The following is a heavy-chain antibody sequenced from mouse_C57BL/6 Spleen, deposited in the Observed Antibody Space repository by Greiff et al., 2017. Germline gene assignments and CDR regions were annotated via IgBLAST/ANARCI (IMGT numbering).Heavy chain of an antibody. J-gene: IGHJ1*03. CDR3: TRTHYYGSSYGYFDG. CDR2: IDPETGGT. D-gene: IGHD1-1*01. CDR1: GYTFTDYE. V-gene: IGHV1-15*01. Sequence: QVQLQQSGAELVRPGASVTLSCKASGYTFTDYEMHWVKQTPVHGLEWIGAIDPETGGTAYNQKFKGKAILTADKSSSTAYMELRSLTSEDSAVYYGTRTHYYGSSYGYFDGWGTGTTVTVSS.